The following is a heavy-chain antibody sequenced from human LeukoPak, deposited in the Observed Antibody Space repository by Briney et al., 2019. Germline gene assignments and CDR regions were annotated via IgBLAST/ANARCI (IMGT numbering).Heavy chain of an antibody. CDR3: ARDATSLNYDFWRVGWFDP. CDR2: IYYSGST. V-gene: IGHV4-39*07. D-gene: IGHD3-3*01. CDR1: GGSISSSSYY. Sequence: SETLSLTCTVSGGSISSSSYYWGWIRQPPGKGLEWIGSIYYSGSTYYNPSLKSRVTISVDTSKNQFSLKLSSVTAADTAVYYCARDATSLNYDFWRVGWFDPWGQGTLVTVSS. J-gene: IGHJ5*02.